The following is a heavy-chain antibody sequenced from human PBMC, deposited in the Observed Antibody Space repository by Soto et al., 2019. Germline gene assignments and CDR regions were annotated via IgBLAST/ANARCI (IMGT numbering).Heavy chain of an antibody. CDR3: ARNTIFGVVIPAGDYGMDV. D-gene: IGHD3-3*01. Sequence: SVKVSCKASVGTFSSYAISWVRQAPGQGLEWMGGIIPIFGTANYAQKFQGRVTITADESTSTAYMELSSLRSEDTAVYYCARNTIFGVVIPAGDYGMDVWGQGTTVTVSS. CDR1: VGTFSSYA. J-gene: IGHJ6*02. V-gene: IGHV1-69*13. CDR2: IIPIFGTA.